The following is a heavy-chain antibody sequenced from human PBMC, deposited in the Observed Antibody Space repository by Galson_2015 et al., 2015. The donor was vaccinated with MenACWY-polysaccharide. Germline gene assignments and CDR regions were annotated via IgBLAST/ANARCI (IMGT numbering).Heavy chain of an antibody. CDR1: GFTFSSYS. Sequence: SLRLSCAASGFTFSSYSMNWVRQAPGKGLERVSYISSGSSTIHYADSVKGRFTISRDNAKNSLYLQMSSLTDEDTAVYYCTRVISSGFRQFDYWGQGTLVTVSS. V-gene: IGHV3-48*02. D-gene: IGHD6-19*01. CDR3: TRVISSGFRQFDY. CDR2: ISSGSSTI. J-gene: IGHJ4*02.